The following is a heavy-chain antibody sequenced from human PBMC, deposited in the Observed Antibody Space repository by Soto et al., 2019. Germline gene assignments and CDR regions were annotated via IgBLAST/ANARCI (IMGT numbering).Heavy chain of an antibody. Sequence: EVQLVESGGGLVQPGRSLRLSCAASGFTFDDYAMHWVRQAPGKGLEWVSGISWNSGSIGYADSVKGRFTISRDNAKNSLFLQMNSLRAEDTALYYCAKDIGGGGRSPFAYWGQGTLVTVSS. CDR1: GFTFDDYA. V-gene: IGHV3-9*01. CDR3: AKDIGGGGRSPFAY. D-gene: IGHD3-16*01. J-gene: IGHJ4*02. CDR2: ISWNSGSI.